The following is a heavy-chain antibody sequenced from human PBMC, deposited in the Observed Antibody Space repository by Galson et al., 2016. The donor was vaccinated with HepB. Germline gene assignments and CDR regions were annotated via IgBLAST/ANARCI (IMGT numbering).Heavy chain of an antibody. V-gene: IGHV3-74*01. CDR3: ARDLSYGSNWFDP. D-gene: IGHD3-16*02. CDR1: GFTFSSYW. CDR2: ISGDGSST. J-gene: IGHJ5*02. Sequence: SLRLSCAASGFTFSSYWMHWVRQAPGEGLVWVSHISGDGSSTHYGDSVKGRFTISRDDPKNTVYLQMSSLRAEDTAIYFCARDLSYGSNWFDPRGQGTLVTVSS.